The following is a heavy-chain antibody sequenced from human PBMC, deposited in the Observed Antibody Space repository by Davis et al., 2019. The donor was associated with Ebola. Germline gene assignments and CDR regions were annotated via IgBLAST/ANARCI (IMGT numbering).Heavy chain of an antibody. CDR2: IYYSGIT. CDR1: GGSISSSSYY. CDR3: ARSYDFWSGYYV. J-gene: IGHJ4*02. Sequence: MPSETLSLTCTVSGGSISSSSYYWGWIRQPPGKGLEWIGTIYYSGITSYNPSLKSRITISVDTSKNQFSLKLTSVTAADTAVYYCARSYDFWSGYYVWGQGTLVTISS. D-gene: IGHD3-3*01. V-gene: IGHV4-39*01.